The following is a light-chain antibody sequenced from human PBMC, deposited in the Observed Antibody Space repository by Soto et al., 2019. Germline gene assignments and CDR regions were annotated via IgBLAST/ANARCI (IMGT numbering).Light chain of an antibody. CDR1: QSVSNNY. Sequence: EIVLRQSPGTLSVTPGERATLSCRASQSVSNNYLAWYQQKPGQAPRLLIYGASNRATGIPDRFSGSGSGTDFTLTSSRLEPEDFAVYYCQQYGSSGTFGQGTKVDI. J-gene: IGKJ1*01. CDR2: GAS. V-gene: IGKV3-20*01. CDR3: QQYGSSGT.